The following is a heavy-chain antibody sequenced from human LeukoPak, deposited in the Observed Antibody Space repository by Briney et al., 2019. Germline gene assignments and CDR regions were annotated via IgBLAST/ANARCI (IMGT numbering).Heavy chain of an antibody. CDR1: GYTLTELS. CDR3: ATYPMVRGVIEA. V-gene: IGHV1-24*01. CDR2: FDPEDGET. J-gene: IGHJ5*02. D-gene: IGHD3-10*01. Sequence: ASVKVSCKVFGYTLTELSMHWVRQAPGKGLEWMGGFDPEDGETIYAQKFQGRVTMTEDTSTDTAYMELSSLRSEDTAVYYCATYPMVRGVIEAWGQGTLVTVSS.